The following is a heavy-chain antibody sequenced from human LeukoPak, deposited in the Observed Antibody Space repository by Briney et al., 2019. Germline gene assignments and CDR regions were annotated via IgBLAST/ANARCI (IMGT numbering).Heavy chain of an antibody. CDR2: IYYSGST. V-gene: IGHV4-39*01. D-gene: IGHD6-19*01. CDR3: ARERVGIAVAVGY. CDR1: GGSISSSSYY. Sequence: SETLSLTXTVSGGSISSSSYYWGWIRQPPGNGLDWIGSIYYSGSTHYNPSLKSRVTISVDTSKNQFSLNLSSVTAADTAVYYCARERVGIAVAVGYWGQGTLVTVSS. J-gene: IGHJ4*02.